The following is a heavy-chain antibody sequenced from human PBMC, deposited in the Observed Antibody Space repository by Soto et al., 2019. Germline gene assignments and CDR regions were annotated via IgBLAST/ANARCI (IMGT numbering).Heavy chain of an antibody. J-gene: IGHJ4*02. D-gene: IGHD1-26*01. CDR2: INNDGTTT. V-gene: IGHV3-74*01. CDR1: GFTFISYW. CDR3: VRGYSGTYRIDY. Sequence: GGSLRLSCAASGFTFISYWMHWGRQAPGKGLVWVSRINNDGTTTTYADSVKGRFTISRDDAKNTLYLEMNSLRVEDTAVYYCVRGYSGTYRIDYWGQGTPVTVSS.